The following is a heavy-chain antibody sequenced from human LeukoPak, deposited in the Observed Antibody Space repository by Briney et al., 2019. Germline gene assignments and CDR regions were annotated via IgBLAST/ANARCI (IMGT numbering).Heavy chain of an antibody. Sequence: ASVKVSCTVSGYTLTELSMHWVRQAPGKGLEWMGGFDPEDGETIYAQKFQGRVTMTEDTSTDTAYMELSSLRSEDTAVYYCATQIKLVGATTGDAFDIWGQGTMVTVSS. CDR1: GYTLTELS. J-gene: IGHJ3*02. D-gene: IGHD1-26*01. CDR2: FDPEDGET. CDR3: ATQIKLVGATTGDAFDI. V-gene: IGHV1-24*01.